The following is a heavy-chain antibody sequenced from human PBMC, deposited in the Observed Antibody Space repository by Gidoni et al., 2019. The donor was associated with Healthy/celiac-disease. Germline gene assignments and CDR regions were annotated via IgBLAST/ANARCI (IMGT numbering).Heavy chain of an antibody. CDR2: INPNSGGT. Sequence: QVQLVQSGAEVKKPGASVKVSCKASGYTFTGYYMHWVRQAPGQGLEWMGRINPNSGGTNYAQKFQGRVTMTRDTSISTAYMELSRLRSDDTAVYYCARENDFWSWGYYYYGMDVWGQGTTVTVSS. CDR3: ARENDFWSWGYYYYGMDV. J-gene: IGHJ6*02. D-gene: IGHD3-3*01. V-gene: IGHV1-2*06. CDR1: GYTFTGYY.